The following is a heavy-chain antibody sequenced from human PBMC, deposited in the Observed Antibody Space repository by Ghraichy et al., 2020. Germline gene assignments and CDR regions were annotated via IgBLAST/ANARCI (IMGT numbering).Heavy chain of an antibody. Sequence: SETLSLTCTVSGGSISSYYWSWIRQPPGKGLEWIGYIYYSGSTNYNPSLKSRVTISVDTSKNQFSLKLSSVTAADTAVYYCARQPSEYSTAVPFDYWGQGTLVTVSS. J-gene: IGHJ4*02. CDR3: ARQPSEYSTAVPFDY. D-gene: IGHD6-6*01. V-gene: IGHV4-59*08. CDR1: GGSISSYY. CDR2: IYYSGST.